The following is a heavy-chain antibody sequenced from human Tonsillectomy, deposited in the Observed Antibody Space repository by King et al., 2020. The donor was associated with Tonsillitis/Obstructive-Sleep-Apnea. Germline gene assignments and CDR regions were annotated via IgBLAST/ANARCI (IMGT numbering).Heavy chain of an antibody. J-gene: IGHJ5*02. Sequence: VQLVESGGGLIQPGGSLRLSCAASGFTVSSNYMSWVRQAPGKGLEWVSVIYSGGSTYYADSVKGRFTISRDNSKNTLYLQMNSLRAGDTAVYYCARDLSSGWYDWFDPWGQGTLVTVSS. CDR1: GFTVSSNY. CDR3: ARDLSSGWYDWFDP. D-gene: IGHD6-19*01. V-gene: IGHV3-53*01. CDR2: IYSGGST.